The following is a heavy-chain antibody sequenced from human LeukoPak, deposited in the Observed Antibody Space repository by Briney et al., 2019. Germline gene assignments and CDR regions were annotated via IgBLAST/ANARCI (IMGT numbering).Heavy chain of an antibody. D-gene: IGHD3-10*01. J-gene: IGHJ4*02. CDR2: INPNSGGT. CDR3: ARIDVYGSGSEDY. CDR1: GYTFTGYY. V-gene: IGHV1-2*02. Sequence: ASVKVSCTASGYTFTGYYMNWVRQAPGKGLEWMGWINPNSGGTNYAQNFQGRFTMTRDTSISTAYLDLTRLRAEATAVYYCARIDVYGSGSEDYWGQGTLVTVSS.